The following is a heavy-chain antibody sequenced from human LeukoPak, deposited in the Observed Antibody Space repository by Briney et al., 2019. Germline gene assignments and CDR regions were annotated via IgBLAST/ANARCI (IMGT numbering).Heavy chain of an antibody. CDR2: ISAYNGNT. CDR1: GYTFTSYG. D-gene: IGHD4-17*01. Sequence: GASVKVSCKASGYTFTSYGISWVRQAPGQGLEWMGWISAYNGNTNYAQKLQGRVTMTTDTSTSTAYMELRSLRSDDTAVYYCARGAPLDDYGDHVGDYWGQGTLVTVSS. J-gene: IGHJ4*02. CDR3: ARGAPLDDYGDHVGDY. V-gene: IGHV1-18*01.